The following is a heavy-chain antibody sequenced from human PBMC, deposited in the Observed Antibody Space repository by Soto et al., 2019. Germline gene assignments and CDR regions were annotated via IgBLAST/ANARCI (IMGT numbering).Heavy chain of an antibody. Sequence: SETLSLTCTVSGGSISSYYWSWIRQPPGKGLEWIGYIYYSGSTNYNPSLKSRVTISVGTSKNQFSLKLSSVTAADTAVYYCARGPLFGGVYWFDHWGQGSWVTVSS. J-gene: IGHJ5*02. CDR3: ARGPLFGGVYWFDH. CDR1: GGSISSYY. D-gene: IGHD2-8*02. CDR2: IYYSGST. V-gene: IGHV4-59*01.